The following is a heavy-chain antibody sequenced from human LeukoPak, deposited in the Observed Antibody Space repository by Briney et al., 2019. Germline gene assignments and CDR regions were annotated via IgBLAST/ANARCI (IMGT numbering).Heavy chain of an antibody. Sequence: GGSLRLSCAASGFTFSSYSMNWVRQAPGKGLEWVSSISSSSSYIYYADSVKGRFTISRDNAKNSLYLQMNSLRAEDTAVYYCARSGYSGSYNHAFDIWGQGTMVTVSS. V-gene: IGHV3-21*01. D-gene: IGHD1-26*01. CDR3: ARSGYSGSYNHAFDI. CDR1: GFTFSSYS. CDR2: ISSSSSYI. J-gene: IGHJ3*02.